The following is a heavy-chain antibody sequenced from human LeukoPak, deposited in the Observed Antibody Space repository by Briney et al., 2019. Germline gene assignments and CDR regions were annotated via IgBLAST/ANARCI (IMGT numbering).Heavy chain of an antibody. CDR2: INHSGST. J-gene: IGHJ4*02. CDR3: ARSYCGGDSPCADY. CDR1: GGSFSGYY. Sequence: PSETLSLTCAVYGGSFSGYYWSWIRQPPGKGLEWIGEINHSGSTYYNPSLKSRVTISVDTSKNQFSLKLISVTAADTAVYYCARSYCGGDSPCADYWGQGTLVTVSS. D-gene: IGHD2-21*02. V-gene: IGHV4-34*01.